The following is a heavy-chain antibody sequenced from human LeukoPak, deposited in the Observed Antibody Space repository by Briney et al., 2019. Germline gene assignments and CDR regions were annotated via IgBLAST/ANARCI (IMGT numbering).Heavy chain of an antibody. V-gene: IGHV3-33*08. J-gene: IGHJ4*02. D-gene: IGHD1-26*01. CDR2: IWYDGSEK. Sequence: GGSLRLSCAASGFIFSSHAMSWVRQAPGQGLEWVAVIWYDGSEKHHADSVKGRFTISRDNSKNTLYLQMNSLRAEDTAVYYCARGALVEATQYLFDYWGQGTLVTVSS. CDR1: GFIFSSHA. CDR3: ARGALVEATQYLFDY.